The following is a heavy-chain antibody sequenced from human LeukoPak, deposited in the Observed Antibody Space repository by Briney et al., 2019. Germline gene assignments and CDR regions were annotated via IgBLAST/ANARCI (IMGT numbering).Heavy chain of an antibody. CDR2: IYYSGST. CDR1: GGSISNNY. D-gene: IGHD5-18*01. V-gene: IGHV4-59*01. Sequence: SETLSLTCTVSGGSISNNYWSWFRQPPGKGLEWIGYIYYSGSTNYNPSLKSRVTISVDTSKSQFSLKLSSVTAADTAVYYCARGYSSSLYYFDNWGQGTLVTVSS. CDR3: ARGYSSSLYYFDN. J-gene: IGHJ4*02.